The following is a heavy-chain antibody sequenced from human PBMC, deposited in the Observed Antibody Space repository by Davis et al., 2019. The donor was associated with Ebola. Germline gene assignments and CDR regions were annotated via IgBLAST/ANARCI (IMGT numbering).Heavy chain of an antibody. D-gene: IGHD1-26*01. Sequence: PGGSLRLSCAASGFTFDDYAMHWVRQAPGKGLEWVSGISWNSGNIVYADSVKGRFTISRDNAKNSLYLQMNSLRAEDTAVYYCARDVDSGSYSFDYWGQGTLVTVSS. V-gene: IGHV3-9*01. CDR1: GFTFDDYA. CDR2: ISWNSGNI. J-gene: IGHJ4*02. CDR3: ARDVDSGSYSFDY.